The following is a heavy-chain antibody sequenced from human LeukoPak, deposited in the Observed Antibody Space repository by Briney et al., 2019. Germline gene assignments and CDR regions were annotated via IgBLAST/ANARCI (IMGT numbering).Heavy chain of an antibody. J-gene: IGHJ3*02. CDR2: INPSSGGT. CDR3: AREGGIVVVVAATPAFDI. V-gene: IGHV1-2*02. D-gene: IGHD2-15*01. CDR1: GYTFTGYY. Sequence: ASVKVSCKASGYTFTGYYMHWVRQAPGQGLEWMGWINPSSGGTNYAQKFQGRVTMTRDTSISTAYMELSRLRSDDTAVYYCAREGGIVVVVAATPAFDIWGQGTMVTVSS.